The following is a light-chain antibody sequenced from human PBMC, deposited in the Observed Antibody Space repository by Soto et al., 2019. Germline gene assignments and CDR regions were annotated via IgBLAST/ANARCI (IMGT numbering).Light chain of an antibody. CDR2: DVS. CDR3: NSYTTSSTYV. Sequence: QSVLTQPASVSGSPGQSITISCTGTSSDVGGYNYLSWYQQHPGKAPKLMIYDVSNRPSGVSNRFSGSKSGNTASLTISGLQAEDEADYYCNSYTTSSTYVFGTGTKVTVL. CDR1: SSDVGGYNY. J-gene: IGLJ1*01. V-gene: IGLV2-14*01.